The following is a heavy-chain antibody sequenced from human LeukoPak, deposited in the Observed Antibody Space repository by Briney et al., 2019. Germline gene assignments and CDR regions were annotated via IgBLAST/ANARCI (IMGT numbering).Heavy chain of an antibody. CDR3: ARDLSGSYMSDY. D-gene: IGHD3-10*01. J-gene: IGHJ4*02. Sequence: GRSLRLSCAASGFTFSNYAMHWARQAPGKGLEWVAFISHDRSNSCHADSVKGRFTISRDNSKNTLYLQMNSLTDEDTAVYYCARDLSGSYMSDYWGQGTLVTVSS. CDR2: ISHDRSNS. CDR1: GFTFSNYA. V-gene: IGHV3-30-3*01.